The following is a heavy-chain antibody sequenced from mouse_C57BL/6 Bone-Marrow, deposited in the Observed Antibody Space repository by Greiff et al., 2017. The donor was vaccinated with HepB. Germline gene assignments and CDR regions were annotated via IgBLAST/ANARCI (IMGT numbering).Heavy chain of an antibody. J-gene: IGHJ2*01. CDR2: ISSGGDYI. CDR3: TRERGLRRYFDY. D-gene: IGHD2-2*01. V-gene: IGHV5-9-1*02. CDR1: GFTFSSYA. Sequence: EVKLMESGEGLVKPGGSLKLSCAASGFTFSSYAMSWVRQTPEKRLEWVAYISSGGDYIYYADTVKGRFTISRDNARNTLYLQMSSLKSEDTAMYYCTRERGLRRYFDYWGQGTTLTVSS.